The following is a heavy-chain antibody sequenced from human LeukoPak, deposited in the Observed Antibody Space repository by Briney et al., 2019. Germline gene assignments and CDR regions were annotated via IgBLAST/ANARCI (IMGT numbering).Heavy chain of an antibody. CDR3: ASMMYGSDPF. J-gene: IGHJ4*02. V-gene: IGHV4-34*01. D-gene: IGHD3-10*01. CDR1: GGSFSGYY. Sequence: PSETLSLTCAVYGGSFSGYYWSWIRQPPGKGLEWIGEINHSGSTNYNPSLKSRVTISVDTSKSQFSLKLSSVTAADTAVYYCASMMYGSDPFWGQGTLVTVSS. CDR2: INHSGST.